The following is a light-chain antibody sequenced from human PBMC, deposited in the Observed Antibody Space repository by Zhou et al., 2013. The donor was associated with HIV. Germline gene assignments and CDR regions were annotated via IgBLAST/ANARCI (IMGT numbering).Light chain of an antibody. J-gene: IGKJ1*01. CDR2: AAS. V-gene: IGKV1-12*01. Sequence: DIQMTQSPSSVSASVGDRVTITCRASQGISNWLAWYQQKPGKAPKLLIYAASSLHSGVPSRFSGSGSGTEFTLTISSLQPDDFATYYCQQYNSLSTFGQGTKVEIK. CDR1: QGISNW. CDR3: QQYNSLST.